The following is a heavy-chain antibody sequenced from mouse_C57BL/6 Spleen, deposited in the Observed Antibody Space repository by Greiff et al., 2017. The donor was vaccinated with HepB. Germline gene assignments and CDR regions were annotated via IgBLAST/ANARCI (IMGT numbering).Heavy chain of an antibody. J-gene: IGHJ3*01. CDR3: ARSDGYSLAY. CDR1: GYAFSSSW. CDR2: IYPGDGDT. Sequence: VQLQQSGPELVKPGASVKISCKASGYAFSSSWMNWVKQRPGKGLEWIGRIYPGDGDTNYNGKFKGKATLTADKSSSTAYMQLSSLTSEDSAVYFCARSDGYSLAYWGQGTLVTVSA. D-gene: IGHD2-3*01. V-gene: IGHV1-82*01.